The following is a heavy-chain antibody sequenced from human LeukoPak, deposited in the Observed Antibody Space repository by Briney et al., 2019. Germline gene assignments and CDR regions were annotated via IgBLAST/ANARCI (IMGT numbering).Heavy chain of an antibody. J-gene: IGHJ4*02. CDR2: INGDGSWT. D-gene: IGHD2-2*01. V-gene: IGHV3-74*01. Sequence: TGGSLRLSCAASGNYWMHWVRQAPGKGLVWVSHINGDGSWTSYADSVKGRFTISKDNAKNTVYLQMNNLRAEDTAVYYCVSFYETYWGRGNLVTVSS. CDR3: VSFYETY. CDR1: GNYW.